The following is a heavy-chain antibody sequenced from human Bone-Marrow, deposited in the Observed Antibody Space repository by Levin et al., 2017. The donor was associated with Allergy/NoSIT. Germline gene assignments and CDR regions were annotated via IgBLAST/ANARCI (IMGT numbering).Heavy chain of an antibody. Sequence: SGGSLRLSCAASGFTFSDYYMTWIRQTPGKGLEWVSYISSSATNIYYADSVKGRFTISRDNAKNSLFLQMNSLRAEDTAVYYCARGADWFDPWGQGTLVTVSS. V-gene: IGHV3-11*01. CDR2: ISSSATNI. J-gene: IGHJ5*02. CDR1: GFTFSDYY. CDR3: ARGADWFDP.